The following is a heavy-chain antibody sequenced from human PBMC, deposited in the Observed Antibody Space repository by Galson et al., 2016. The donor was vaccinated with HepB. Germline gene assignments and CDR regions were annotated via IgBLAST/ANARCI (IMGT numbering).Heavy chain of an antibody. Sequence: SLRLSCAASGFTFDNYGMHWARQSPGKGLEWLALISYDGDHQFYADSVKGRFIISRDNSKNSLFLQMNSLRAEDTAVYYCATGVTPDFWGRGALVTVSS. CDR1: GFTFDNYG. CDR3: ATGVTPDF. CDR2: ISYDGDHQ. J-gene: IGHJ4*02. V-gene: IGHV3-30*03. D-gene: IGHD2-21*02.